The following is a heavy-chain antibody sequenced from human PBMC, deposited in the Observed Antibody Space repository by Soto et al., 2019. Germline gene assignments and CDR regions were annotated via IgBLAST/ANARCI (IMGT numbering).Heavy chain of an antibody. CDR2: ISSTSSYI. CDR1: GFTFNTYS. V-gene: IGHV3-21*01. CDR3: ARVGSSGFDY. J-gene: IGHJ4*02. Sequence: GGSLRLSCAASGFTFNTYSMNWVRQAPGKGLEWVSSISSTSSYIYYADSVKGRFTISRDNAKNSLYLQMNSLRAEDTAVYYCARVGSSGFDYWGQGTPVTVSS. D-gene: IGHD6-19*01.